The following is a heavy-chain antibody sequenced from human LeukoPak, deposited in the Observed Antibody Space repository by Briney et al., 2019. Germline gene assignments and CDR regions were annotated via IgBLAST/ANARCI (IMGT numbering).Heavy chain of an antibody. CDR1: GFTFSDYY. J-gene: IGHJ5*02. Sequence: GGSLRLSCAASGFTFSDYYMTWIRQAPGKGLEWVSYISHSSTTIYYADSVKGRFTISRDNAKNSLYLQMNSLRAEDTAIYYCARVRIGSHWFDPWGQGTLVTVSS. V-gene: IGHV3-11*01. CDR2: ISHSSTTI. D-gene: IGHD2-15*01. CDR3: ARVRIGSHWFDP.